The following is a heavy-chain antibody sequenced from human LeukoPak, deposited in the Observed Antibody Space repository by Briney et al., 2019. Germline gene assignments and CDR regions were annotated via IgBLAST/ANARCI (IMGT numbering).Heavy chain of an antibody. J-gene: IGHJ5*02. CDR2: ISSSGSTI. D-gene: IGHD2-2*01. CDR3: ARDYPKKDIVVVPAGIDP. Sequence: GGSLRLSCAASGFTFSDYYMGWIRQAPGKGLEWVSYISSSGSTIYYADSVKGRFTISRDNAKNSLYLQMNSLRAEDTAVYYCARDYPKKDIVVVPAGIDPWGQGTLVTVSS. CDR1: GFTFSDYY. V-gene: IGHV3-11*04.